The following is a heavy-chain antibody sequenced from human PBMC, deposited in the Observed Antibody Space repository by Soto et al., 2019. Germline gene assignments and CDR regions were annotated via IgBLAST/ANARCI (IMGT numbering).Heavy chain of an antibody. CDR2: VFYSGSI. Sequence: QVQLQESGPGLVKPSETLSLTCNVSGGSISSYYWSWIRQPPGKGLEWIGYVFYSGSINYNPSLKCRDTISVDTSKNQFSLKLSSVTAADTAVYYCARESPGAVVGYYYYRMDVWGQGTTVTVSS. CDR1: GGSISSYY. CDR3: ARESPGAVVGYYYYRMDV. D-gene: IGHD2-15*01. V-gene: IGHV4-59*01. J-gene: IGHJ6*02.